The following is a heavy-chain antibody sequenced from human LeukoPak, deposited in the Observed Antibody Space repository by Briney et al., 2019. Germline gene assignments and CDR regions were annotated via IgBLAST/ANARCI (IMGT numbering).Heavy chain of an antibody. Sequence: SVKVSCKASGGTFSTDAINWIRQAPGQGLEWMGGFIPRFGTTFYAQKFQGRVTLVADKSTNAAFMELRSLSSDDTAVYFCPRKNDYGQGFDYWGQGTLVTVSS. CDR3: PRKNDYGQGFDY. J-gene: IGHJ4*02. D-gene: IGHD4-17*01. CDR2: FIPRFGTT. V-gene: IGHV1-69*06. CDR1: GGTFSTDA.